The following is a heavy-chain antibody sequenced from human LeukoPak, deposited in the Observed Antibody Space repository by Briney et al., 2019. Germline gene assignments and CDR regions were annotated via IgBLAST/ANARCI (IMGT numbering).Heavy chain of an antibody. J-gene: IGHJ4*02. V-gene: IGHV3-30*18. CDR2: ISYDGSNK. CDR1: GFTFNSYG. CDR3: AKDEAFDY. Sequence: LRLSCAASGFTFNSYGMHWGRQAHGKGLEWVAVISYDGSNKYYADSVKGRFTISGDNSKNTLYLQMNSLRAEDTAVYYCAKDEAFDYWGQGTLVTVSS.